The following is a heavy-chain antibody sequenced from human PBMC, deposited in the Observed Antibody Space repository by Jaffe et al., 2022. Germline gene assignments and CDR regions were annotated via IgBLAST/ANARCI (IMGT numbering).Heavy chain of an antibody. CDR1: GFTFSSYG. CDR2: IRYDGSNK. D-gene: IGHD3-22*01. J-gene: IGHJ3*02. V-gene: IGHV3-30*02. CDR3: AKRGSSIYYDSSAYYAANAFDI. Sequence: QVQLVESGGGVVQPGGSLRLSCAASGFTFSSYGMHWVRQAPGKGLEWVAFIRYDGSNKYYADSVKGRFTISRDNSKNTLYLQMNSLRADDTAVYYCAKRGSSIYYDSSAYYAANAFDIWGQGTMVTVSS.